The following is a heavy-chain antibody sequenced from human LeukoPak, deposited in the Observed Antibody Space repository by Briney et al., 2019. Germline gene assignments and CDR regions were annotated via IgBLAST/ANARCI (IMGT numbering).Heavy chain of an antibody. CDR3: AREYCSSTSCYTAFDY. CDR2: ISAYNGNT. V-gene: IGHV1-18*01. J-gene: IGHJ4*02. Sequence: GASVKVSCKASGYTFTSYGISWVRQAPGQGLEWMGWISAYNGNTNYAQKLQGRVTMTTDTSTSTAYMELRSLRSDGTAVYYCAREYCSSTSCYTAFDYWGQGTLVTVSS. CDR1: GYTFTSYG. D-gene: IGHD2-2*02.